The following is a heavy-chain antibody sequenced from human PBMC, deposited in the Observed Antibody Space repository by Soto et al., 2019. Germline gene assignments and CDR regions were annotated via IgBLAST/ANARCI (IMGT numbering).Heavy chain of an antibody. D-gene: IGHD2-2*01. V-gene: IGHV1-69*06. CDR2: IIPIFGTA. J-gene: IGHJ5*02. CDR3: AREVESYCSSTSCLYNWFDP. Sequence: ASVKVSCKASGGTFSSYAISWVRQAPGQGLEWMGGIIPIFGTANYAQKFQGRVTITADKSTSTACMELSSLRSEDTAVYYCAREVESYCSSTSCLYNWFDPWGQGTLVTVSS. CDR1: GGTFSSYA.